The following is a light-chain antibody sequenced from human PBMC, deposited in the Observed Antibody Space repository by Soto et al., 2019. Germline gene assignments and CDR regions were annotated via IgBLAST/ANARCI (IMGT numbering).Light chain of an antibody. CDR2: DVT. V-gene: IGLV2-11*01. CDR1: SSDVGGYNS. Sequence: QSALAQPHSVSGSPEQSVTLSCTGNSSDVGGYNSVSWYQHHPGKVPKLMMSDVTNRPSGVPNRFSGSKSGNTAFLTISGLQAGDEAAYYCCSYAGGQSLFGGGTQLTVL. J-gene: IGLJ2*01. CDR3: CSYAGGQSL.